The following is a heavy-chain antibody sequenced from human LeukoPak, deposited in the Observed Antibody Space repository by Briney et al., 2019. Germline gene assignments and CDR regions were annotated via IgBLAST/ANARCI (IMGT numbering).Heavy chain of an antibody. Sequence: PSETVSLTCTVSGGSISSYYWSWIRQPAGKGLEWIGRIYTSGSTNYNPSLKSRVTMSVDTSKNQFSLKLSSVTAADTAVYYCARADYDILTGHYYFDYWGQGTLVTVSS. V-gene: IGHV4-4*07. CDR3: ARADYDILTGHYYFDY. CDR1: GGSISSYY. CDR2: IYTSGST. J-gene: IGHJ4*02. D-gene: IGHD3-9*01.